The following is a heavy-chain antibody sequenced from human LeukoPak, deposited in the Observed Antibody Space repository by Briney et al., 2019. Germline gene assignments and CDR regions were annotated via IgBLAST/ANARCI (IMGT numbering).Heavy chain of an antibody. Sequence: GGSLRLSCAASGFTVGSNYMSWVRQAPGKGLEWVSLIYSGGSTYYADSVKGRFIISRDNSKNTLYLQMNSLTAEDTAVYYCAVRPSYRAFDYWGQGTLVTVSS. V-gene: IGHV3-66*01. CDR2: IYSGGST. CDR3: AVRPSYRAFDY. D-gene: IGHD1-14*01. J-gene: IGHJ4*02. CDR1: GFTVGSNY.